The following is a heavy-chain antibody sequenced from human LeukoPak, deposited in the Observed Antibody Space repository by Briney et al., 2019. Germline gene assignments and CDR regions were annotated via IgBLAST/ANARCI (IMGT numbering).Heavy chain of an antibody. Sequence: PSETLYLTCIVSGGSISSSRFYWGWIRQPPGKGLEWIGTIYYSGSTYYNPSLKSRVTISADTSKNQFSLNLSSVTAADTGVYYCARHVSPDLRIVVVTSDWYFDRWGRGTLVTVSS. CDR1: GGSISSSRFY. J-gene: IGHJ2*01. CDR2: IYYSGST. V-gene: IGHV4-39*01. CDR3: ARHVSPDLRIVVVTSDWYFDR. D-gene: IGHD2-21*02.